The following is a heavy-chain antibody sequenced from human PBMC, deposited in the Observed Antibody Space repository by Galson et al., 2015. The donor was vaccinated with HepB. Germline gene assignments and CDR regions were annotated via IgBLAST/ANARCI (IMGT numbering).Heavy chain of an antibody. Sequence: SLRLSCAASGFTFSSYGMHWVRQAPGKGLEWVSVISYDGSNKYYADSVKGRFTISRDNSKNTLYLQMNSLRAEDTAVYYCAKDWGKASRLVAFWGQGTLVTVSS. J-gene: IGHJ4*02. CDR1: GFTFSSYG. CDR3: AKDWGKASRLVAF. V-gene: IGHV3-30*18. CDR2: ISYDGSNK. D-gene: IGHD3-16*01.